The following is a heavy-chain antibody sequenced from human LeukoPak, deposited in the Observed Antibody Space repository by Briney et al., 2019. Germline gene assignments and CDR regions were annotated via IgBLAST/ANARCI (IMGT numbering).Heavy chain of an antibody. CDR3: AKDLGYCSSTSCYWYYFYMDV. D-gene: IGHD2-2*01. J-gene: IGHJ6*03. V-gene: IGHV3-23*01. Sequence: GGSLRLSCAASGWTFSSYGMSWVRQAPGRGLEWVSAISTTGGTTYYADSVRGRFTISRDNSKNTVYLQMNSLRAEDTAAYYCAKDLGYCSSTSCYWYYFYMDVWGKGTTVTVSS. CDR1: GWTFSSYG. CDR2: ISTTGGTT.